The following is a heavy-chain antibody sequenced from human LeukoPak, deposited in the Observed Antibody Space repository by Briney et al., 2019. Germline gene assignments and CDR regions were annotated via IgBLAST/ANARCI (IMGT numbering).Heavy chain of an antibody. Sequence: SSETLSLTCTVSGGSISSSSYYWGWIRQPPGKGLEWIGSIYYSGSTYYNPSLKSRVTISVDTSKNQFSLKLSSVTAADTAVYYCARTSRQTLITMVRGALGAFDIWGQGTMVTVSS. D-gene: IGHD3-10*01. J-gene: IGHJ3*02. CDR2: IYYSGST. V-gene: IGHV4-39*07. CDR3: ARTSRQTLITMVRGALGAFDI. CDR1: GGSISSSSYY.